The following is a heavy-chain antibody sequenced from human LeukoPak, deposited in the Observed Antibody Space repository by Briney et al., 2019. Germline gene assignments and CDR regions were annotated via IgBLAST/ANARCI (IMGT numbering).Heavy chain of an antibody. CDR2: INSDGSST. J-gene: IGHJ4*02. Sequence: PGGSLRLSCSASGFTFSSYWMHWVRQAPGKGLVWVSRINSDGSSTSYADSVKGRFTISRDNAKNTLYLQMNSLRAEDTALYYCEKDMAFGGVNPFDYWGQGTLVTVSS. D-gene: IGHD3-16*01. CDR3: EKDMAFGGVNPFDY. V-gene: IGHV3-74*01. CDR1: GFTFSSYW.